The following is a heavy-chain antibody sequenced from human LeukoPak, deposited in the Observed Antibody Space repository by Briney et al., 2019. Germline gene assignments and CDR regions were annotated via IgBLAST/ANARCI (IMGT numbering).Heavy chain of an antibody. CDR1: GFTFSSYG. Sequence: GGSLRLSCAASGFTFSSYGMHWVRQAPGKGLEWVAVISYDGSNKYYADSVKGRFTISRDNSKNTLYLQMNSLRAEDTAVYFCAGIPTAPYGPFDYWGQGTLVTVSS. V-gene: IGHV3-30*03. CDR3: AGIPTAPYGPFDY. CDR2: ISYDGSNK. J-gene: IGHJ4*02. D-gene: IGHD4-11*01.